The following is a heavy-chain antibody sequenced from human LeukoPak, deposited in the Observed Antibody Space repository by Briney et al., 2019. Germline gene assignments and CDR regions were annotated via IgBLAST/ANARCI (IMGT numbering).Heavy chain of an antibody. Sequence: PGGSLRLSCAASGFTFSSYWMSWVRQAPGKGLEWVANIKQDGSEKYYVDSVKGRFTISRDNAKNSLYLQMNSLRAEDTAVYYCARDLGSSWTYYYYYYGMDVWGQGTTVTVSS. CDR1: GFTFSSYW. CDR3: ARDLGSSWTYYYYYYGMDV. CDR2: IKQDGSEK. J-gene: IGHJ6*02. V-gene: IGHV3-7*01. D-gene: IGHD6-13*01.